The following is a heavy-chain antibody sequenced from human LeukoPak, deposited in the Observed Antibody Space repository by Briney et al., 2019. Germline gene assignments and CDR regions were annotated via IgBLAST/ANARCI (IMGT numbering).Heavy chain of an antibody. CDR2: MNPNSGNT. V-gene: IGHV1-8*01. CDR1: GYTFTSYD. D-gene: IGHD4-17*01. Sequence: GASVKVSCKASGYTFTSYDINWVRQATGQGLEWMGRMNPNSGNTGYAQKFQGRVTMTRNTSISTAYMELSSLRSEDTAVYYCARVGGDTVTNRYWGQGTLVTVSS. J-gene: IGHJ4*02. CDR3: ARVGGDTVTNRY.